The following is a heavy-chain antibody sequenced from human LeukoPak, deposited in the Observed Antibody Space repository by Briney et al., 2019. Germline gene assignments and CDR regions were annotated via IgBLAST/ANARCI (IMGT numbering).Heavy chain of an antibody. Sequence: ASLKDSCKHPGYTLTSDSTCWVRAGLGQGLWWMCWICAYNGNTNYARKLQGRVGMTTDTSTSTAYMELRRLRSDDTAVYYCARWYSSAPHYFDYWGEGTLVTVSS. V-gene: IGHV1-18*01. CDR1: GYTLTSDS. CDR3: ARWYSSAPHYFDY. D-gene: IGHD6-25*01. J-gene: IGHJ4*02. CDR2: ICAYNGNT.